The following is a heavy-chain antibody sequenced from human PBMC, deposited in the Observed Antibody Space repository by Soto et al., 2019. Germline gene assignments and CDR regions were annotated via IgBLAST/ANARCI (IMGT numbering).Heavy chain of an antibody. V-gene: IGHV4-31*03. J-gene: IGHJ4*02. CDR2: VHASGST. CDR1: GESINNGAYF. D-gene: IGHD3-3*01. Sequence: QVQLQESGPGLVKPSQTLSLTCSVSGESINNGAYFWRWIRQHPGRGLEWIGCVHASGSTYYTPSVRGRVAMSIDTSKEQFYLNLKSVTAADTAVFFCARGFVEAGMAVDYWGPGALVTVSS. CDR3: ARGFVEAGMAVDY.